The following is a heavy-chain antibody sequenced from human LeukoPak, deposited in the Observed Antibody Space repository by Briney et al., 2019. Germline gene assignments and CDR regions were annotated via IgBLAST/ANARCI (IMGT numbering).Heavy chain of an antibody. Sequence: ASVKVSCKASGYTFTAYYMHWVRQAPGQGLERMGWISPSNGATKYAQKFQGRVTLTTDTSISTAYMELSRLTSDDTAVFYCVEENFRFDYWGQGTLVTVSS. D-gene: IGHD1-7*01. J-gene: IGHJ4*02. CDR3: VEENFRFDY. V-gene: IGHV1-2*02. CDR1: GYTFTAYY. CDR2: ISPSNGAT.